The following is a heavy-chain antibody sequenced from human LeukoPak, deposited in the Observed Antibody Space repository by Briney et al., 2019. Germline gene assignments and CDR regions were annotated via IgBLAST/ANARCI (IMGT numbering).Heavy chain of an antibody. V-gene: IGHV3-21*04. Sequence: PGGSLRLSCAASGFTFSSYSMNWVRQAPGKGLEWVSSISSSSSYIYYADSVRGRFTISRDNSKNTLYLQMNSPRAEDTAGYYCAKTVAGGSYYYGMDVWGQGTTVTVSS. J-gene: IGHJ6*02. CDR1: GFTFSSYS. D-gene: IGHD6-19*01. CDR2: ISSSSSYI. CDR3: AKTVAGGSYYYGMDV.